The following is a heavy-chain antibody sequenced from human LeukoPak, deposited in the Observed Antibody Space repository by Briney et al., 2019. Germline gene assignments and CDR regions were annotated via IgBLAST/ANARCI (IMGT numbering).Heavy chain of an antibody. J-gene: IGHJ5*02. CDR3: ARLGAYCSSTSCYTKAPTGFDP. CDR1: GYSFTSYW. V-gene: IGHV5-51*01. Sequence: GESLKISCKGSGYSFTSYWIGWVRQMPGKGLEWMGIIYPGDSDTRYSPSFQGQVTISADKSISTAYLQWSSPKASDTAMYYCARLGAYCSSTSCYTKAPTGFDPWGQGTLVTVSS. D-gene: IGHD2-2*02. CDR2: IYPGDSDT.